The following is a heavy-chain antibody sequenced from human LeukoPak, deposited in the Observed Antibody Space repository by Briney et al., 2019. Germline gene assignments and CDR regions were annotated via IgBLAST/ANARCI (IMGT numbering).Heavy chain of an antibody. D-gene: IGHD3-16*01. V-gene: IGHV1-2*02. CDR3: ARGDLGVFDI. Sequence: ASVKVSCKASGYTFTGDYMHWVRQAPGQGLEWMGWINPNSGGAKYAQKFQDRVTMTRDTSISTAYMELSRLRSDDTAVYYCARGDLGVFDIWGKGKMVTV. CDR2: INPNSGGA. J-gene: IGHJ3*02. CDR1: GYTFTGDY.